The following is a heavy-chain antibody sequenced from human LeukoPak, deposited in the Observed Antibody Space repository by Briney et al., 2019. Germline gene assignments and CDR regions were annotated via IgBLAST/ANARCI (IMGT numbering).Heavy chain of an antibody. CDR1: GYTLIELS. CDR3: ATGGPNCGTTYCRIRHYYYMDV. Sequence: ASVKVSFQVSGYTLIELSMHWLRQTPGKGREWVGGFDPEDGETIDAQKFQGRVTMNEDASTDTAYMELSSLRSEDTAVYCCATGGPNCGTTYCRIRHYYYMDVWGKGTTVTVSS. V-gene: IGHV1-24*01. D-gene: IGHD2-21*01. CDR2: FDPEDGET. J-gene: IGHJ6*03.